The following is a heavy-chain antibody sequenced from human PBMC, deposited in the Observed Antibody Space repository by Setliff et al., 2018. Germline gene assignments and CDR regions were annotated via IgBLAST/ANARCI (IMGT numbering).Heavy chain of an antibody. D-gene: IGHD1-26*01. V-gene: IGHV3-21*01. CDR3: AKDGVGPTYTYFFDF. J-gene: IGHJ4*02. CDR1: GFSLNSFR. Sequence: GGSLRLSCAASGFSLNSFRMTWIRQPPGKGLEWVSSISSTGDDIYYADPVKGRFTISRDNAENSLYLQMNSLRVEDTAVYYCAKDGVGPTYTYFFDFWGQGSQVTVSS. CDR2: ISSTGDDI.